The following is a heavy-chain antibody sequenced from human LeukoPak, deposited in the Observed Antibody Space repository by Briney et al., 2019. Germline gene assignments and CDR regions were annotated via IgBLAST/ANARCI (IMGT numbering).Heavy chain of an antibody. CDR3: ARRTGDPTYFDY. CDR1: GYTFTSYD. V-gene: IGHV1-8*03. CDR2: MNPNSGNT. D-gene: IGHD7-27*01. Sequence: ASVKVSCKASGYTFTSYDISWVRQATGQGLEWMGWMNPNSGNTGYAQKFQGRVTITRDTSISTAYMELSSLRSEDTAVYYCARRTGDPTYFDYWGQGTLVTVSS. J-gene: IGHJ4*02.